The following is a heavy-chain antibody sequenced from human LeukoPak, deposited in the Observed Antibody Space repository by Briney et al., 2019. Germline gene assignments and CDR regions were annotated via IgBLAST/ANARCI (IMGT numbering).Heavy chain of an antibody. CDR3: ARASWGKVTAIPAEGGFDY. J-gene: IGHJ4*02. CDR1: GYTFTGYY. V-gene: IGHV1-2*02. D-gene: IGHD2-21*02. Sequence: RASVKVSCKASGYTFTGYYMHWVRQAPGQGLEWMGWINPNSGGTNYAQKFQGRVTMTRDTSISTAYMELSRLRSDDTAVYYCARASWGKVTAIPAEGGFDYWGQGTLVTVSS. CDR2: INPNSGGT.